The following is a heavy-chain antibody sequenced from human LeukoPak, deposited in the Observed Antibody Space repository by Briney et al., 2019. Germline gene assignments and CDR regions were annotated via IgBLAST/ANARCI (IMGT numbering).Heavy chain of an antibody. D-gene: IGHD6-25*01. CDR1: GFAFRTYS. CDR2: IWYDGSNK. Sequence: GGSLRLSCGASGFAFRTYSMSWVRQAPGKGLEWVAVIWYDGSNKYYADSVKGRFTISRDNSKNTLYLQMNSLRAEDTAVYYCARDEQGLPDYWGQGTLVTVSS. J-gene: IGHJ4*02. V-gene: IGHV3-33*08. CDR3: ARDEQGLPDY.